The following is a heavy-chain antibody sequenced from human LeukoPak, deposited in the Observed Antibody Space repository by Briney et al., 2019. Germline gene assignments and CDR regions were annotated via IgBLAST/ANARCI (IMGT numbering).Heavy chain of an antibody. CDR2: MNPKSGNT. J-gene: IGHJ5*02. Sequence: EASVKVSCKASGYTFTNYDINWVRQATGQGLEWMGWMNPKSGNTGCAQKFQGRVTMTRNNSISTAYMELSSLRSEDTAMYFCARGPSLHTNWVGGRWFDPWGQGTRVTVFS. V-gene: IGHV1-8*01. CDR1: GYTFTNYD. CDR3: ARGPSLHTNWVGGRWFDP. D-gene: IGHD1-1*01.